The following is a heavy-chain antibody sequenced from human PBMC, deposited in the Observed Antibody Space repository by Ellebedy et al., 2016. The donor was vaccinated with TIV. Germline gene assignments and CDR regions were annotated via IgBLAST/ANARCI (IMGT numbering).Heavy chain of an antibody. J-gene: IGHJ4*02. CDR3: ARDDGYYYASGSYSILDY. V-gene: IGHV3-74*01. CDR2: LNSDGIST. CDR1: GFTFSSYW. Sequence: GGSPRLSCAASGFTFSSYWMHWVRQAPGKGLVWVSRLNSDGISTSYADSVKGRFTISGDNAKNSLYLQMNSLRAEDTAVYYCARDDGYYYASGSYSILDYWGQGTLVTVSS. D-gene: IGHD3-10*01.